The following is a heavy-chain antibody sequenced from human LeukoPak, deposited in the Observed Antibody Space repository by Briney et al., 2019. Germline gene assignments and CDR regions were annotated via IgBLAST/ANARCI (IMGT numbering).Heavy chain of an antibody. D-gene: IGHD4-17*01. CDR1: GGSISSSSYY. V-gene: IGHV4-39*01. CDR2: IYYSGST. CDR3: ARRGGTRYEVTIGYYFDY. Sequence: SETLCLTCTVSGGSISSSSYYWGWIRQPPGKGLEWIGSIYYSGSTYYNPSLKSRVTISVDTSKNQFSLKLSSVTAADTAVYYCARRGGTRYEVTIGYYFDYWGQGTLVTVSS. J-gene: IGHJ4*02.